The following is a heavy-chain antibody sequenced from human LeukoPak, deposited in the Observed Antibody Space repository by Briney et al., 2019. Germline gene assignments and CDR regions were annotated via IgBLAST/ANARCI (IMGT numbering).Heavy chain of an antibody. J-gene: IGHJ4*02. Sequence: ASVKVSCKASGYTFTGYYMHWVRQAPGQGLEWMGWINPNSGGTNYAQKFQGRVTMTRDTSISTAYMELSRLRSDDTAVYYCARDFGYYDFWSGYPSGYDYWGQGTLVTVSS. D-gene: IGHD3-3*01. V-gene: IGHV1-2*02. CDR1: GYTFTGYY. CDR2: INPNSGGT. CDR3: ARDFGYYDFWSGYPSGYDY.